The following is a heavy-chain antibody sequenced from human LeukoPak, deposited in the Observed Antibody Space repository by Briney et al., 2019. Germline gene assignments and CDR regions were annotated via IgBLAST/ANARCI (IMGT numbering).Heavy chain of an antibody. CDR1: GGSFSGYY. Sequence: SETLSLTCAAYGGSFSGYYWSWIRQPPGKGLEWIGEINHSGSTNYNPSLKSRVTISVDTSKNQFSLKLSSVTAADTAVYYCAGVGIAAAAILHWGQGTLVTVSS. CDR2: INHSGST. V-gene: IGHV4-34*01. J-gene: IGHJ1*01. CDR3: AGVGIAAAAILH. D-gene: IGHD6-13*01.